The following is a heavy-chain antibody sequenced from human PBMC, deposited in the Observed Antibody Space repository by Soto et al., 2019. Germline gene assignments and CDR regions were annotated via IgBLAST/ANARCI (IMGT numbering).Heavy chain of an antibody. CDR1: GCTFSSYA. CDR3: AKDTKGSLWDY. Sequence: GGSLRLSGAASGCTFSSYAMSWIRQAPGKGLEWVSAISGSGGSTYYADSVKGRFTISRDNSKNTLYLQMNSLRAEDTAVYYCAKDTKGSLWDYWGQGTMVTVSS. V-gene: IGHV3-23*01. CDR2: ISGSGGST. J-gene: IGHJ4*02. D-gene: IGHD2-2*01.